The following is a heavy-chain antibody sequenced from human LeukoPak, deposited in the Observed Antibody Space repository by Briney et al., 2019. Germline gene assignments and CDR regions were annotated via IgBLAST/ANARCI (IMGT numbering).Heavy chain of an antibody. J-gene: IGHJ6*02. CDR1: EGSMSSFY. D-gene: IGHD2-8*01. CDR2: IYYSGSV. V-gene: IGHV4-59*13. CDR3: ARSNGNYYYYGMDV. Sequence: SETLSLTCNVSEGSMSSFYWSWIRQPPGKELEWIAYIYYSGSVDYNPSLKSRVTISIDTSKNQFSLKLSSVTAADTAVYYCARSNGNYYYYGMDVWGQGTTVTVSS.